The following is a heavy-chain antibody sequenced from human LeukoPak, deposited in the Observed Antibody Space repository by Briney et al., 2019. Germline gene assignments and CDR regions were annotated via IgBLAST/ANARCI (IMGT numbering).Heavy chain of an antibody. CDR1: GYTFPSYF. CDR3: ARTTKWEGDFFDY. D-gene: IGHD1-1*01. Sequence: ASVKVSCKASGYTFPSYFMHWVRQAPGQGLEWMGIINPTGGSTTYAQKFQGRVTMTRDTSTSTAYMELRSLRSDDTAVYYCARTTKWEGDFFDYWGQGTLVTVSS. V-gene: IGHV1-46*01. CDR2: INPTGGST. J-gene: IGHJ4*02.